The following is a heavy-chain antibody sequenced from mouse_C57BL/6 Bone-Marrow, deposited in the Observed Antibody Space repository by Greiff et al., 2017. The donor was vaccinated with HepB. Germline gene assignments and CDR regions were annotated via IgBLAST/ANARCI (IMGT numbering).Heavy chain of an antibody. V-gene: IGHV1-39*01. CDR2: INPNYGTT. Sequence: EVKLLESGPELVKPGASVKISCKASGYSFTDYNMNWVKQSNGKSLEWIGVINPNYGTTSYNQKFKGKATLTVDQSSSTAYMQLNSLTSEDSAVYYCARASVVATDYAMDYWGQGTSVTVSS. J-gene: IGHJ4*01. CDR1: GYSFTDYN. D-gene: IGHD1-1*01. CDR3: ARASVVATDYAMDY.